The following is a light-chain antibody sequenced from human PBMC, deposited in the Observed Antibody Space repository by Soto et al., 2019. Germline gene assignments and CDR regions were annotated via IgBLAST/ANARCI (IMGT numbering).Light chain of an antibody. Sequence: EKVMTQSPAPLSVSPREKATLSRRASQSVSSNLAWYQQKPGQAPRLLIYGASTRATGIPARFSGSGSGTEFTLTISSLQSEDFAVYYCQQYNNWPRTFGQGTKVDIK. V-gene: IGKV3-15*01. CDR1: QSVSSN. CDR3: QQYNNWPRT. CDR2: GAS. J-gene: IGKJ1*01.